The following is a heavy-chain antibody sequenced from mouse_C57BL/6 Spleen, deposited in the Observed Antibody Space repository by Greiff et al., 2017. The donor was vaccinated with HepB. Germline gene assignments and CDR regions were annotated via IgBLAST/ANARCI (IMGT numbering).Heavy chain of an antibody. V-gene: IGHV1-4*01. CDR2: INPSSGYT. Sequence: QVHVKQSGAELARPGASVKMSCKASGYTFTSYTMHWVKQRPGQGLEWIGYINPSSGYTKYNQKFKDKATLTADKSSSTAYMQLSSLTSEDSAVYYCARGNYYGSFAYWGQGTLVTVSA. CDR1: GYTFTSYT. D-gene: IGHD1-1*01. CDR3: ARGNYYGSFAY. J-gene: IGHJ3*01.